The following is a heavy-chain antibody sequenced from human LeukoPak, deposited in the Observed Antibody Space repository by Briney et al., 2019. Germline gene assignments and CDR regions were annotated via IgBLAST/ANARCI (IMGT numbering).Heavy chain of an antibody. Sequence: GGSLRLSCAASGFTFSSYAMSWVRQAPGKGLEWVSAVSGSGGSTYYADSVKGRFTISRDNSKNTMDLQMNSLRAEDTAVYYCAKGHGSSWAEFDYWGQGTLVTVSS. V-gene: IGHV3-23*01. CDR3: AKGHGSSWAEFDY. CDR2: VSGSGGST. CDR1: GFTFSSYA. J-gene: IGHJ4*02. D-gene: IGHD3-22*01.